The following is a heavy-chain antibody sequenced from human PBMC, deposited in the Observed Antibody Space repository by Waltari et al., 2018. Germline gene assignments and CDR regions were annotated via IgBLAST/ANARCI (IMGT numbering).Heavy chain of an antibody. V-gene: IGHV1-3*01. CDR3: ARDPPTGNFDY. Sequence: QVQLVQSGAEVKKPGASVKVSCKASGYTFTSYAMHWVRQAPGQRLEWMGWINGDNGKTKYSQKFQGRVTITRDTSAITAYMELSSLRFEDTAVYYCARDPPTGNFDYWGQGTLVTVSS. CDR1: GYTFTSYA. CDR2: INGDNGKT. J-gene: IGHJ4*02.